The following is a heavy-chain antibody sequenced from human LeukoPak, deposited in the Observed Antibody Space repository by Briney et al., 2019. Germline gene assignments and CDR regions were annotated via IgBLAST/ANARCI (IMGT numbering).Heavy chain of an antibody. V-gene: IGHV1-69*06. J-gene: IGHJ6*04. CDR2: IIPIFGAA. CDR1: GGTFSSYA. CDR3: ARDLATMVREVKIYGMDV. D-gene: IGHD3-10*01. Sequence: ASVKVSCKASGGTFSSYAISWVRQAPGQGLEWMGGIIPIFGAANYAQKFQGRVTITADKSTSTAYMELSSLRSEDTAVYYCARDLATMVREVKIYGMDVWGKGTTVTVSS.